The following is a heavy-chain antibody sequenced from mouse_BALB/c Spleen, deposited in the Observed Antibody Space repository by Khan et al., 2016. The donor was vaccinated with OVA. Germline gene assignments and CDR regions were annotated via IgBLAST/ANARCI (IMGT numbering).Heavy chain of an antibody. J-gene: IGHJ4*01. CDR3: AKGVWSYYYCLDY. CDR1: GFSLTDYG. Sequence: QVQLKESGPGLVAPSQSLSITCTVSGFSLTDYGVSWIRQPPGKGLEWLGVIWGGGNTYYNSALRSRLSISKDNSKSQVFLEMSSLQTDDTAMYYCAKGVWSYYYCLDYWGQGTSVTVSS. V-gene: IGHV2-6-5*01. CDR2: IWGGGNT.